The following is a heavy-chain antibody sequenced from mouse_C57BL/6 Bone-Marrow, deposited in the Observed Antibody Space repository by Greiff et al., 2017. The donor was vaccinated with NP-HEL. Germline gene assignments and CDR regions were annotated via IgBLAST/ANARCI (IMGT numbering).Heavy chain of an antibody. D-gene: IGHD2-1*01. CDR1: GYAFTNYL. V-gene: IGHV1-54*01. J-gene: IGHJ2*01. CDR2: INPGSGGT. Sequence: VMLVESGAELVRPGTSVKVSCKASGYAFTNYLIEWVKQRPGQGLEWIGVINPGSGGTNYNEKFKGKATLTADKSSSTAYMQLSSLTSEDSAVCFCARSLYGNFFDYWGQGTTLTVSS. CDR3: ARSLYGNFFDY.